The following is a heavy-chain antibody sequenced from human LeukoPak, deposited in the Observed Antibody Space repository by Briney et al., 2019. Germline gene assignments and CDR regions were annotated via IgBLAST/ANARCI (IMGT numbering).Heavy chain of an antibody. V-gene: IGHV4-30-2*01. Sequence: SETLSLTCTVSGGSISSGGYYWSWIRQPPGKGLEWIGNIYHSGSTYYNPSLKSRVTISVDRSKNQFSLKLSSVTAADTAVYYCARGGDWNYYFDYWGQGTLVTVSS. CDR2: IYHSGST. D-gene: IGHD1-7*01. CDR3: ARGGDWNYYFDY. CDR1: GGSISSGGYY. J-gene: IGHJ4*02.